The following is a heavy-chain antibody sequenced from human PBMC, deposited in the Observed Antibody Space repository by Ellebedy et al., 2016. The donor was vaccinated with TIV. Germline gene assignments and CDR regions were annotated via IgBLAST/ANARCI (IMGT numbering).Heavy chain of an antibody. D-gene: IGHD4-17*01. V-gene: IGHV3-7*01. CDR3: ARDNYGDYLFDY. J-gene: IGHJ4*02. Sequence: GESLKISCAASGFTFSTYWMSWVRQAPGKGLEWVANIKQDGSEKYYGDSVNGRFTISRDNAKNSLYLQINSLRAEDTAVYYCARDNYGDYLFDYWGQGTLVTVSS. CDR2: IKQDGSEK. CDR1: GFTFSTYW.